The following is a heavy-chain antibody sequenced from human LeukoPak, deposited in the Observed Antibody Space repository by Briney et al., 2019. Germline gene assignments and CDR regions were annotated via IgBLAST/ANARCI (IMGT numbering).Heavy chain of an antibody. V-gene: IGHV2-5*01. J-gene: IGHJ5*02. CDR1: GFSLSTSGVG. D-gene: IGHD1-26*01. CDR2: IYRNDDK. CDR3: AHRRRGSYYLNWFDP. Sequence: SGPTLVNPTQTLTLTCTLSGFSLSTSGVGVGWIRQPPGKALEWLALIYRNDDKRYSPSLKSRLTITKDTSKNQVVLTMTNMDPVDTATYYCAHRRRGSYYLNWFDPWGQGTLVTVSS.